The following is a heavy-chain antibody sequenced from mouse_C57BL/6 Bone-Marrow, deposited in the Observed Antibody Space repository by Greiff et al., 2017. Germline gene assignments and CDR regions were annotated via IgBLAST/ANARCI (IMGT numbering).Heavy chain of an antibody. CDR1: GYAFSSSW. J-gene: IGHJ2*01. Sequence: ESGPELVKPGASVKISCKASGYAFSSSWMNWVKQRPGKGLEWIGRIYPGDGDTNYNGKFKGKATLTADKSSSTAYMQLSSLTSEDSAVYFCARSYSYGSSFEDGTNFDDWGQGTTLTVSS. D-gene: IGHD1-1*01. V-gene: IGHV1-82*01. CDR3: ARSYSYGSSFEDGTNFDD. CDR2: IYPGDGDT.